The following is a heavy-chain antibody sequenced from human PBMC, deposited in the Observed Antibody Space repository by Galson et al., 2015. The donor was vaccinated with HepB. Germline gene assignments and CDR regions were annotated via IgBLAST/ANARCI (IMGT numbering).Heavy chain of an antibody. Sequence: SVKVSCKASGYTFTGYYMHWVRQAPGQGLEWMGWINPNSGGTNYAQKFQGRVTMTRDTSISTAYMELSRLRSDDTAVYYCARMTKYYYDSSGYGAPDYWGQGTLVTVSS. D-gene: IGHD3-22*01. CDR3: ARMTKYYYDSSGYGAPDY. CDR2: INPNSGGT. V-gene: IGHV1-2*02. CDR1: GYTFTGYY. J-gene: IGHJ4*02.